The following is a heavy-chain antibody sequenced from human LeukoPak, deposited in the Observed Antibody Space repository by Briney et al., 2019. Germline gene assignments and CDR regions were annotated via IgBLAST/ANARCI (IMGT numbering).Heavy chain of an antibody. D-gene: IGHD3-10*01. CDR2: IYYSGST. CDR3: ARLTSYYYAYW. CDR1: GGSISSSSYY. Sequence: PSGTLSLTCTVSGGSISSSSYYWGWIRQPPGKGLEWIGSIYYSGSTYYNPSLKSRVTISVDTSKNQFSLKLSSVTAADTAVYFCARLTSYYYAYWWGQGTLVTVSS. V-gene: IGHV4-39*01. J-gene: IGHJ4*02.